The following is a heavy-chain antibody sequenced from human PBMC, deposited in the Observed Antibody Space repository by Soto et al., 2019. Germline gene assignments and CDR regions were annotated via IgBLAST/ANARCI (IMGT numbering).Heavy chain of an antibody. D-gene: IGHD2-21*02. CDR1: GFTFSDYY. Sequence: QVQLVESGGGLVKPGVSLRLSCAASGFTFSDYYMSWIRQAPGKGLEWVSYLSSSGSYTNYADSVKGRFTISRDNTKNSLDLQMNSLRAEDTAVYYCARTYCGGDCYPTPRHYGMDVWGQGTTVTVSS. CDR2: LSSSGSYT. CDR3: ARTYCGGDCYPTPRHYGMDV. V-gene: IGHV3-11*06. J-gene: IGHJ6*02.